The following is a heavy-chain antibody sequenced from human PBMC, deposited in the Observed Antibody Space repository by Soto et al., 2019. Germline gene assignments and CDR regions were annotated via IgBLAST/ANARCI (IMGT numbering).Heavy chain of an antibody. D-gene: IGHD3-10*01. Sequence: PSETLSLTCTVSGGSLSSGEYYWSWIRQPPGKGLEWIGYIYYSGSTYYNPSLKSRVTISVDTSKNQFSLKLSSVTAADTAVYYCASYHLSMVRGGDYFDYWGQGTLVTVSS. J-gene: IGHJ4*02. CDR1: GGSLSSGEYY. V-gene: IGHV4-30-4*01. CDR2: IYYSGST. CDR3: ASYHLSMVRGGDYFDY.